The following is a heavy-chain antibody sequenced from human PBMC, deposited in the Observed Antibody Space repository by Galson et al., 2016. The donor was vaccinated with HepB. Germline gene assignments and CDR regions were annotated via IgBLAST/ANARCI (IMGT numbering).Heavy chain of an antibody. J-gene: IGHJ6*02. D-gene: IGHD2-15*01. CDR2: IKSKTDGGTT. CDR1: GFTFSNAW. CDR3: ITDDYCIGGFCYGSYYHYGMDV. Sequence: SLRLSCAASGFTFSNAWMSWVRQAPGKGLEWVGRIKSKTDGGTTDYAAPVQGRFTISRDDPKNMLYLQMNGLKTEDTAVYYCITDDYCIGGFCYGSYYHYGMDVWGQGTKVTVSS. V-gene: IGHV3-15*01.